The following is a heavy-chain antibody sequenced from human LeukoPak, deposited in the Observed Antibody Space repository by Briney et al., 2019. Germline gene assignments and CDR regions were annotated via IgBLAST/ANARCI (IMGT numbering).Heavy chain of an antibody. CDR2: IYYSGST. CDR3: ARGGNYWPQWWFDP. J-gene: IGHJ5*02. V-gene: IGHV4-39*07. D-gene: IGHD1-26*01. CDR1: GGSISSSSYY. Sequence: SETLSLTCTVSGGSISSSSYYWGWIRQPPGKGLEWIGSIYYSGSTYYNPSLKGRVTMSLDASKNQFSLELNSVTPADTAVYYCARGGNYWPQWWFDPWGRGTLVSVSS.